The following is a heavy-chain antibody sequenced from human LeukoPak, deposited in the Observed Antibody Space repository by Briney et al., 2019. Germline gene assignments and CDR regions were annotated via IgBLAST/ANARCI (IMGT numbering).Heavy chain of an antibody. D-gene: IGHD6-13*01. V-gene: IGHV1-8*01. J-gene: IGHJ4*02. CDR2: MNPNSGKT. CDR1: GYTFTTSD. Sequence: ASVKVSCKASGYTFTTSDINWVRQGPGQRLEWMGWMNPNSGKTGSAQKFQGRLTMTKNTSTTTAYMEVTGLRFEDTAIYYCARGRPGPAGAGTYDFWGQGTLITVSS. CDR3: ARGRPGPAGAGTYDF.